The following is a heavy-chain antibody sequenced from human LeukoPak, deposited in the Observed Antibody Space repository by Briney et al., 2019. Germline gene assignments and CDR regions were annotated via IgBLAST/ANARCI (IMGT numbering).Heavy chain of an antibody. CDR3: AKDGQYSSSSPYYFDY. Sequence: GSLRLSCAASGFTFNSYALSWVRQAPGKGLEWVSGISGPGGTTYYADSVKGRFTISRDNSKNTLYLQMNSLRAEDTAVYYCAKDGQYSSSSPYYFDYWGQGTLVTVSS. CDR2: ISGPGGTT. CDR1: GFTFNSYA. V-gene: IGHV3-23*01. J-gene: IGHJ4*02. D-gene: IGHD6-6*01.